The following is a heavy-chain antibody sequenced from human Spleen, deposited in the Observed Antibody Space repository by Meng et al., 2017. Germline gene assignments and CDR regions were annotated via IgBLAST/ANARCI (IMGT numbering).Heavy chain of an antibody. J-gene: IGHJ2*01. CDR3: ARGYYDSSGYYHYWYFDL. Sequence: QVPLTPGGAGPLKPSATLSLTCLVSGGSFSDYYWSWIRQPPGKGLEWIGEINHSGSTNYNPSLESRATISVDTSQNNLSLKLSSVTAADSAVYYCARGYYDSSGYYHYWYFDLWGRGTLVTVSS. CDR1: GGSFSDYY. CDR2: INHSGST. V-gene: IGHV4-34*01. D-gene: IGHD3-22*01.